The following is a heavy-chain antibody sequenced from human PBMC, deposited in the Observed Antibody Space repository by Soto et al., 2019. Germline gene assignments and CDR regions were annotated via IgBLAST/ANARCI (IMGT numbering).Heavy chain of an antibody. V-gene: IGHV1-24*01. CDR1: GYTLTELF. Sequence: ASVKVSCKVSGYTLTELFMHWVRQAPGKGLEWMGGFDPEDGETIYAQKFQGRVTMTEDTSTDTAYMELSSLRSEDTAVYYCATVSPDYGDPNWFDPWGQGTLVTVSS. CDR2: FDPEDGET. CDR3: ATVSPDYGDPNWFDP. J-gene: IGHJ5*02. D-gene: IGHD4-17*01.